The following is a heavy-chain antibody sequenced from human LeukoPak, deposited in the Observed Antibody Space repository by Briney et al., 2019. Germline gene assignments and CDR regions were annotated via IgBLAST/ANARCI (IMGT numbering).Heavy chain of an antibody. CDR3: ARDHNYAFDN. J-gene: IGHJ4*02. V-gene: IGHV3-48*04. CDR2: IGISSGNT. CDR1: GFTFSYYS. D-gene: IGHD4-11*01. Sequence: GGSLRLSCAASGFTFSYYSMNWVRQAPGKGLEWISYIGISSGNTKYADSVKGRFTILGDSAKNSLYLQMNSLRVEDTAVYYRARDHNYAFDNWGQGTLVTVSS.